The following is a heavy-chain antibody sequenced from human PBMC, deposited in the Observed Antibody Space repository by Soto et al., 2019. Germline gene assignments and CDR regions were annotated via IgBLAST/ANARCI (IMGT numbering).Heavy chain of an antibody. CDR1: GGSISSSSYY. V-gene: IGHV4-39*01. J-gene: IGHJ4*02. CDR2: IYYSGST. Sequence: SETLSLTCTVSGGSISSSSYYWGWIRQPPGKGLEWIGSIYYSGSTYYNPSLKSRVTISVDTSKNQFSLKLSSVTAADTAVYYCAKERYSRRWYRNRNYFDYWGQGTLVTVSS. CDR3: AKERYSRRWYRNRNYFDY. D-gene: IGHD6-13*01.